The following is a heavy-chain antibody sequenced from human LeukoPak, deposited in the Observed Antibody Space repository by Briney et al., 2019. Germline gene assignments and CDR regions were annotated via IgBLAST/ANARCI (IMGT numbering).Heavy chain of an antibody. V-gene: IGHV4-59*05. CDR3: ARRPYDFWSGYYDY. J-gene: IGHJ4*02. Sequence: PSETLSLTCTVSGGSISSYYWSWIRQPPGKGLEWIGSIYYSGSTYYNPSLKSRVTISVDTSKNQFSLKLSSVTAADTAVYYCARRPYDFWSGYYDYWGQGTLVTVSS. D-gene: IGHD3-3*01. CDR2: IYYSGST. CDR1: GGSISSYY.